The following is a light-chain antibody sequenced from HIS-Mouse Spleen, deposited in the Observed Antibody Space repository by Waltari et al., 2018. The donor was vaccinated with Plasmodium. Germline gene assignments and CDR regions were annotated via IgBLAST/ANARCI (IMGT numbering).Light chain of an antibody. CDR3: SSYAGSNNFVV. V-gene: IGLV2-8*01. J-gene: IGLJ2*01. Sequence: QSALTQPPSASGSPGQSVTISCPGTSSDVGGYTYVSWYQQHPGKAPKLMIYEVSKRPSGVPDRFSGSKSGNTASLTVSGLQAEDEADYYCSSYAGSNNFVVFGGGTKLTVL. CDR1: SSDVGGYTY. CDR2: EVS.